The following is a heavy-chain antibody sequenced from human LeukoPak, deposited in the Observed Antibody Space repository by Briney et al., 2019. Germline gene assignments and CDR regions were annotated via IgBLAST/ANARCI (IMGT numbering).Heavy chain of an antibody. CDR1: GFTLSSYA. D-gene: IGHD5-18*01. Sequence: PGGSLRLSCTASGFTLSSYAMSWVRQAPGKGLEWVSLISGNAGSTYYADSVRGRFTISRDNAEKSLYLQMSSLRAEDTAVYYCAREGGYSFGSAFDYWGQGTLVTVSS. V-gene: IGHV3-23*01. CDR3: AREGGYSFGSAFDY. CDR2: ISGNAGST. J-gene: IGHJ4*02.